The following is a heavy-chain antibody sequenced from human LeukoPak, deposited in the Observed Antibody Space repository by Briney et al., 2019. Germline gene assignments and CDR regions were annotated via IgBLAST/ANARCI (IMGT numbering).Heavy chain of an antibody. CDR3: ARDRHWNQGNFDY. CDR2: IYYSGST. V-gene: IGHV4-59*12. J-gene: IGHJ4*02. CDR1: GGSISSYY. Sequence: SETLSLTCTVSGGSISSYYWSWIRQPPGKGLEWIGYIYYSGSTNYNPSLKSRVTISVDTSKNQFSLKLSSVTAADTAVYYCARDRHWNQGNFDYWGQGTLVTVSS. D-gene: IGHD1-1*01.